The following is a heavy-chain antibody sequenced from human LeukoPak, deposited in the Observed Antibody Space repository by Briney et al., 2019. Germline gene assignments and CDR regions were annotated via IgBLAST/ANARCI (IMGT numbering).Heavy chain of an antibody. Sequence: ASVKVSCKASGYTFTSYDINWVRQATGQGLEWMGWMNPNSGNTGYAQKFQGRVTMTRNTSISTAYMELSSLRSEDTAVYYCARGRNHYCSGGSCYFYYWGQGTLVTVSS. CDR3: ARGRNHYCSGGSCYFYY. J-gene: IGHJ4*02. V-gene: IGHV1-8*01. CDR1: GYTFTSYD. CDR2: MNPNSGNT. D-gene: IGHD2-15*01.